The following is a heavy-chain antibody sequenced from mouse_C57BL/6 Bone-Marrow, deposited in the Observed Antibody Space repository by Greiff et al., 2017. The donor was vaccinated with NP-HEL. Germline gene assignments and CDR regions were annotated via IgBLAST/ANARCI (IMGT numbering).Heavy chain of an antibody. CDR3: TRFGYYDYDDGYYFDY. J-gene: IGHJ2*01. D-gene: IGHD2-4*01. CDR2: IDPETGGT. V-gene: IGHV1-15*01. Sequence: QVQLQQSGAELVRPGASVTLSCKASGYTFTDYEMHWVKQTPVHGLEWIGAIDPETGGTAYNQKFKGKAILTADKSSSTAYMELRSLTSEDSAVYYCTRFGYYDYDDGYYFDYWGQGATLTVSS. CDR1: GYTFTDYE.